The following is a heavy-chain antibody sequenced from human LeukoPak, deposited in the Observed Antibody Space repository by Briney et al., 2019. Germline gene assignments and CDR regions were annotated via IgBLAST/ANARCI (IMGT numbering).Heavy chain of an antibody. CDR1: GFTVSSNY. Sequence: GGSLSLSFAASGFTVSSNYMSWVRPAPGKGLEWVSVIYSGGSTYYADSVKGRFTISRDNSKNTLYLQMNSLRAEDTAVYYCARESSGILTGYYIDYWGQGTLVTVSS. J-gene: IGHJ4*02. CDR2: IYSGGST. V-gene: IGHV3-53*01. CDR3: ARESSGILTGYYIDY. D-gene: IGHD3-9*01.